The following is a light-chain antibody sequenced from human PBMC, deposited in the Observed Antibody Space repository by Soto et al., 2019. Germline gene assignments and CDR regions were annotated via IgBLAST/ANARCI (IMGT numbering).Light chain of an antibody. CDR3: QQRSNWPPSLT. CDR2: GAS. J-gene: IGKJ4*01. V-gene: IGKV3-15*01. Sequence: ERVMTQSPATLSVSPGERATLSCRASQSINSNLAWYQQKPGQAPRLLIYGASTRATGIPARFSGSGSGTEFTLTISSLQSEDFAVYYCQQRSNWPPSLTFGGGTKVEIK. CDR1: QSINSN.